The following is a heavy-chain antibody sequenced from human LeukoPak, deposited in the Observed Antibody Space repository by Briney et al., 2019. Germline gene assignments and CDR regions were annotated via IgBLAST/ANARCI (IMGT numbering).Heavy chain of an antibody. J-gene: IGHJ4*02. CDR3: AVGITILGVAASFDS. CDR2: IDHRGTA. D-gene: IGHD3-3*01. CDR1: GGTFNAYY. V-gene: IGHV4-34*08. Sequence: SETLSLTCAAYGGTFNAYYWSWIRQPPGKGLEWIGDIDHRGTATYNPSLKSRLTISADASKNQFSLKLNSVTDADTAVYYCAVGITILGVAASFDSWGQGNLVIVSS.